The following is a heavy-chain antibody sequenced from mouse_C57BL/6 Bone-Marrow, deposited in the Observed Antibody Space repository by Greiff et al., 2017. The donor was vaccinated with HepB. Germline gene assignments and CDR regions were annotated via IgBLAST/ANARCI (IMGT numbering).Heavy chain of an antibody. CDR3: ARWWLGAMDY. J-gene: IGHJ4*01. CDR2: IHPNSGST. Sequence: QVQLQQPGAELVKPGASVKLSCKASGYTFTSYWMPWVKQRPGQGLEWIGMIHPNSGSTNYNEKFKSKATLTVDKSSSTAYMQLSSLTSEDSAVYYCARWWLGAMDYWGQGTSVTVSS. V-gene: IGHV1-64*01. CDR1: GYTFTSYW. D-gene: IGHD1-1*02.